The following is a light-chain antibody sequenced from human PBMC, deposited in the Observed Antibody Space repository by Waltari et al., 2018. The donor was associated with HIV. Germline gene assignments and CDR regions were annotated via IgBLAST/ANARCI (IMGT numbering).Light chain of an antibody. CDR2: RNN. CDR1: TSTIGSNY. CDR3: VAWGDSLGGGV. Sequence: SVLTQPPSASGTPGQRVTISCSGSTSTIGSNYVFWYQHLPGTAPKLLIHRNNQRPSGLPGRFSCSPSGTAASLAISGLQSEDEAEYYCVAWGDSLGGGVFGGGTKVAVL. J-gene: IGLJ2*01. V-gene: IGLV1-47*01.